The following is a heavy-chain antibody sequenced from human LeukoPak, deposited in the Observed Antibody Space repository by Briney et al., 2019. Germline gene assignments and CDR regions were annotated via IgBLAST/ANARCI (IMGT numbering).Heavy chain of an antibody. V-gene: IGHV1-18*01. CDR3: AIGNMGTSSYDILTGYDY. D-gene: IGHD3-9*01. Sequence: ASVKVSCKASGYTYTSYGISWVRQAPGQALEWMGWISAYNGNTNYAQKLQGRVTMTTDTSTSTAYMELRSLRSDDAAVYYCAIGNMGTSSYDILTGYDYWGQGTLVTVSS. CDR1: GYTYTSYG. CDR2: ISAYNGNT. J-gene: IGHJ4*02.